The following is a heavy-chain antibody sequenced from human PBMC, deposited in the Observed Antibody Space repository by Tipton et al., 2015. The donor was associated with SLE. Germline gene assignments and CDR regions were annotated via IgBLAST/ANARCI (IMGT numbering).Heavy chain of an antibody. V-gene: IGHV4-59*11. CDR2: MYRSGTT. D-gene: IGHD1-26*01. Sequence: TLSLTCTVSGDSFSNHFWSWIRQPPGKGLEWIGYMYRSGTTKYNPSLKSRVTISVDTSKNQFSLKLSSVTAADTAVYYCARGGLGVSYYYYMDVWGKGTTVTVSS. CDR1: GDSFSNHF. CDR3: ARGGLGVSYYYYMDV. J-gene: IGHJ6*03.